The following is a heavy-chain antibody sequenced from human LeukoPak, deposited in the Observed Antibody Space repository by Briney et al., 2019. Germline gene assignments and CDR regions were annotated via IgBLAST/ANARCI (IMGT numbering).Heavy chain of an antibody. CDR1: GFTFSRYD. J-gene: IGHJ6*02. D-gene: IGHD6-6*01. CDR2: IGIAGYT. CDR3: ARAPPYSSASWGYYGMDV. V-gene: IGHV3-13*01. Sequence: GGSLRLSCAASGFTFSRYDMHWVRQTTGKGLEWVSSIGIAGYTYYPGSAKGRFTISRENAKNSLYLQMNSLRAGDTAVYYCARAPPYSSASWGYYGMDVWGQGTTVTVSS.